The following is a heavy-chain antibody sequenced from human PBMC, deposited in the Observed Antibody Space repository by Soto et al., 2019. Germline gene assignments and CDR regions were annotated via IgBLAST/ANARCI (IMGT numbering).Heavy chain of an antibody. CDR3: AGVSRGVLTGRDFH. CDR1: GYSFTTNA. CDR2: INVGTGTT. V-gene: IGHV1-3*01. J-gene: IGHJ4*02. D-gene: IGHD3-9*01. Sequence: QVELVQSGAEVKKPGASVKVPCKASGYSFTTNAMHWVRQAPGHRLEWMAWINVGTGTTKYSQKCQGRVTITRDTSASTAYMALSRLTSAGTSVSYCAGVSRGVLTGRDFHWGQGTLVTVSS.